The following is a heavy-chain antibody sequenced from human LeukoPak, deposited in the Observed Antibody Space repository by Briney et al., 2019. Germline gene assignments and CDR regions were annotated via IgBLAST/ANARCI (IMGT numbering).Heavy chain of an antibody. V-gene: IGHV4-39*01. CDR1: GGYISSSSYC. J-gene: IGHJ5*02. Sequence: KPSETLSLTCTVSGGYISSSSYCWGWIRQPPGKGLEWIGSIFYSGSTYSNPSLKSRVTISVDTSKNQFSLKLSSVTAADTAVYYCARQGITMVRGATWGQGTLVTVSS. CDR2: IFYSGST. D-gene: IGHD3-10*01. CDR3: ARQGITMVRGAT.